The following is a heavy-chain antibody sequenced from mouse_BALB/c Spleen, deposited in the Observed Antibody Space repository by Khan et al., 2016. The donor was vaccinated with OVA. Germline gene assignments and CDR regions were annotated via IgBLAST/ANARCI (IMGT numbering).Heavy chain of an antibody. CDR2: ISPGSGDT. V-gene: IGHV1-77*01. J-gene: IGHJ3*01. CDR3: ARRNYFGYTFAY. Sequence: QVQLQQSGAELARPGASVKLSCKASGYTFTDYYINWVKQRTGQGLEWIGEISPGSGDTYSNEKFKGKATLTADKSSSTVYMQISSLTAEASAVDFCARRNYFGYTFAYWGQGTLVTVSA. D-gene: IGHD1-2*01. CDR1: GYTFTDYY.